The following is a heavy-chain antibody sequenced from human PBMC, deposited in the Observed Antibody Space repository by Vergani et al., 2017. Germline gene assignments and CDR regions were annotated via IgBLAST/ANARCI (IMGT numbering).Heavy chain of an antibody. J-gene: IGHJ4*02. Sequence: EVQLLESGGGLVKPGGSLRLSCAASGFTFSNCAMSWVRQAPGKGLEWVSSISGSGDSTYYTDSVKGRFTISRDNSKNMLYLQMNSLRAEDTAVYYCPKGCGSSDCFTSDYWGQGTLVTVSS. CDR1: GFTFSNCA. CDR2: ISGSGDST. D-gene: IGHD2-2*02. CDR3: PKGCGSSDCFTSDY. V-gene: IGHV3-23*01.